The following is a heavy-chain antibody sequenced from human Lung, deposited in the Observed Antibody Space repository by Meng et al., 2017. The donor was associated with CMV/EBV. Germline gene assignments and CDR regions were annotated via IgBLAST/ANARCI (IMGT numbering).Heavy chain of an antibody. CDR2: INPNSGGT. J-gene: IGHJ6*02. CDR1: GYTFTGYY. Sequence: SVTVSXQASGYTFTGYYMHWVRQAPGQGLEWMGWINPNSGGTNYAQKFQGRVTMTRDTSISTAYMELSRLRSDDTAVYYCAYTYDFWSGYYPPGMDVWGQGXTVTVSS. CDR3: AYTYDFWSGYYPPGMDV. V-gene: IGHV1-2*02. D-gene: IGHD3-3*01.